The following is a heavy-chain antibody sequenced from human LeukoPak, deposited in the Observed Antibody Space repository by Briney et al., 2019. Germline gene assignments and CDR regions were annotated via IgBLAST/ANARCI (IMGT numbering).Heavy chain of an antibody. V-gene: IGHV3-30*18. D-gene: IGHD6-19*01. CDR1: GFTFSSHD. CDR3: AKDGQWLYRFDY. CDR2: ISYDGGKK. Sequence: GGSLRLSCAASGFTFSSHDMHWVRQAPGKGLEWVAFISYDGGKKDYADSVKGRFTISRDNSRNTLYLQMNSLRAEDTAAYYGAKDGQWLYRFDYGGRGPVVTVS. J-gene: IGHJ4*02.